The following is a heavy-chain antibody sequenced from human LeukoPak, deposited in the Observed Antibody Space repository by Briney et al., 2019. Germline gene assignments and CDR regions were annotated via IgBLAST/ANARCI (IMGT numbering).Heavy chain of an antibody. D-gene: IGHD1-26*01. CDR3: ARDPYSGSYGAFDI. V-gene: IGHV3-7*01. Sequence: QSGGSLRLSCAASGFTFREYWMRWVRQAPGKGREGGANIKQDGSGKEYGDSVRGRFISSRDNAKTSLYLQMNSLRAEDTAIYFCARDPYSGSYGAFDIWGQGTMVTVSS. CDR2: IKQDGSGK. J-gene: IGHJ3*02. CDR1: GFTFREYW.